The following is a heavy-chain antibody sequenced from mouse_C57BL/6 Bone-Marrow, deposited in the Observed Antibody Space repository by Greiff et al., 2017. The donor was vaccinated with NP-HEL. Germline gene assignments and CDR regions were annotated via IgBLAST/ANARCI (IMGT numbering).Heavy chain of an antibody. CDR1: GYSFTDYN. Sequence: EVQVVESGPELVKPGASVKISCKASGYSFTDYNMNWVKQSNGKSLEWIGVINPNYGTTSYNQKFKGKATLTVDQSSSTAYMQLNSLTSEDSAVYYCASQDYYGSSYYYAMDYWGQGTSVTVSS. D-gene: IGHD1-1*01. CDR3: ASQDYYGSSYYYAMDY. V-gene: IGHV1-39*01. CDR2: INPNYGTT. J-gene: IGHJ4*01.